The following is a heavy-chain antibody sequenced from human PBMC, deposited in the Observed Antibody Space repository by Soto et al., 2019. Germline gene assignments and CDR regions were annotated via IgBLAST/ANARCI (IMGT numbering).Heavy chain of an antibody. Sequence: SETLSLTCTVSGGSISSGGYYWSWIRQHPGKGLEWIGYIYYSGSTYYNPSLKSRVTISVDTSKNQFSLKLSPVTAADTAVHYCARDRRYCSGGSCYAYYYGMDVWGQGTTVTVSS. CDR2: IYYSGST. V-gene: IGHV4-31*03. D-gene: IGHD2-15*01. J-gene: IGHJ6*02. CDR1: GGSISSGGYY. CDR3: ARDRRYCSGGSCYAYYYGMDV.